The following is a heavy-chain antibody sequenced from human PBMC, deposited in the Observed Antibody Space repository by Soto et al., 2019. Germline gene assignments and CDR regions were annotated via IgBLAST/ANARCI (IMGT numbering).Heavy chain of an antibody. D-gene: IGHD3-22*01. CDR2: IYYSGST. Sequence: SETLSLTCTVSGGSISSSSYYWGWKRQPPGKGLEWIGSIYYSGSTYYNPSLASRVTISVETSKNQFSMKMTSVTAADTAVYYCARSYYDSIGFTVGPWGQGTLVTVSS. CDR1: GGSISSSSYY. J-gene: IGHJ5*02. CDR3: ARSYYDSIGFTVGP. V-gene: IGHV4-39*07.